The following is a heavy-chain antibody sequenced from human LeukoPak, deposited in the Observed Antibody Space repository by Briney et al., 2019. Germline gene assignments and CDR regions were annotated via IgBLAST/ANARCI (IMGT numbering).Heavy chain of an antibody. CDR1: GYTFTSYD. J-gene: IGHJ3*02. CDR2: INPNSGGT. D-gene: IGHD1-1*01. Sequence: ASVKVSCKASGYTFTSYDINWVRQATGQGLEWMGWINPNSGGTNYAQKFQGRVTMTRDTSISTAYMELSRLRSDDTAVYYCARVTTTGTTGDAFDIWGQGTMVTVSS. CDR3: ARVTTTGTTGDAFDI. V-gene: IGHV1-2*02.